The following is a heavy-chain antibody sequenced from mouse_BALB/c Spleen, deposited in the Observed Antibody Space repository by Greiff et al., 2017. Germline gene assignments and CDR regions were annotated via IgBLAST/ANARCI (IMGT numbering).Heavy chain of an antibody. CDR3: GLWQTTGGAMDY. CDR2: IWGDGST. V-gene: IGHV2-6-7*01. D-gene: IGHD1-1*02. J-gene: IGHJ4*01. CDR1: GFSLTGYG. Sequence: VQLQESGPGLVAPSQSLSITCTVSGFSLTGYGVNWVRQPPGKGLEWLGMIWGDGSTDYNSALKSRLSISKDNSKSQVFLKMHSLQTDDTARYYWGLWQTTGGAMDYWGQGTSVTVSS.